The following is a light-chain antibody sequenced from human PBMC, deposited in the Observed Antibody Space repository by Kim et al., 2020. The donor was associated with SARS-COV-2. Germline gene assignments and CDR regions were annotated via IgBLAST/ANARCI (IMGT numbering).Light chain of an antibody. CDR2: ETS. V-gene: IGKV3-11*01. Sequence: SLSPGERATLSCRASQSVVNSLAWFQQKPGQAPRLLIFETSNRDTGIPARFSGSGSGTGFTLTISSLEPEDFAVYYCQQRYDWPLTFGGGTKVEI. CDR3: QQRYDWPLT. J-gene: IGKJ4*01. CDR1: QSVVNS.